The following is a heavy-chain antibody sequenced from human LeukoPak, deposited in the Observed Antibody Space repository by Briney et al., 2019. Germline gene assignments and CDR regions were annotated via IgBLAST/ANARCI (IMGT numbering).Heavy chain of an antibody. V-gene: IGHV3-33*01. Sequence: GGSLRLSCAASGFTFSSYGMHWVRQAPGKGLEWVAVIWYDGSNKYYADSVKGRFTISRDNSKNTLYLQMNSLRAEDTAVYYCARDLGYCSSTSCYIASYGMDVWGQGTLVTVSS. CDR2: IWYDGSNK. CDR1: GFTFSSYG. J-gene: IGHJ6*02. D-gene: IGHD2-2*02. CDR3: ARDLGYCSSTSCYIASYGMDV.